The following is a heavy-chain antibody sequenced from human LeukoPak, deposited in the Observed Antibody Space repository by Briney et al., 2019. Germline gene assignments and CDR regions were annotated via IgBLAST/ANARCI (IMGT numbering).Heavy chain of an antibody. CDR2: IYYQGNT. D-gene: IGHD1-26*01. V-gene: IGHV4-39*07. CDR3: ASVKLGYYYDNNGDFDS. Sequence: SETLSLTCTVSTDSISKSLYHWAWVRQPPGKGLEWIAEIYYQGNTYYNPSLSGRVTISVDTSKNQFSLQLNAVTAADTALYFCASVKLGYYYDNNGDFDSWGQGIPVTVSS. J-gene: IGHJ4*02. CDR1: TDSISKSLYH.